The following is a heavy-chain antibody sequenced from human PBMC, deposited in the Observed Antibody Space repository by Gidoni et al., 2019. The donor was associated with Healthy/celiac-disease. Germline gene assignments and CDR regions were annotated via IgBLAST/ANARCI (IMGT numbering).Heavy chain of an antibody. J-gene: IGHJ4*02. D-gene: IGHD6-13*01. Sequence: QVPLVQSGAEVKKPGSSVQVSCKASGGTFSSYAISWVRQAPGQGLEWMRGIIPSFGTANYAQKFQGRVTITADESTRTAYMELSSLRAEDTAVYYCARDPHSSSWYLYFDYLGQGTLVTVSS. CDR1: GGTFSSYA. CDR3: ARDPHSSSWYLYFDY. V-gene: IGHV1-69*01. CDR2: IIPSFGTA.